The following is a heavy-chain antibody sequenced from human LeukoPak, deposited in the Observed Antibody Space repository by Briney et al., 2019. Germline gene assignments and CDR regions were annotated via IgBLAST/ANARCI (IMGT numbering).Heavy chain of an antibody. CDR2: INHSGST. V-gene: IGHV4-34*01. CDR3: ARGPTAVRGVIRFYYYMDV. CDR1: GGSFSASY. J-gene: IGHJ6*03. Sequence: SETLSLSCAVYGGSFSASYWSWIRQSPGRGREWIGEINHSGSTNYNPSLKSRVSISIDTSTKQFSLKLTSVTAADTAIYYCARGPTAVRGVIRFYYYMDVLGKGTTVTVSS. D-gene: IGHD3-10*02.